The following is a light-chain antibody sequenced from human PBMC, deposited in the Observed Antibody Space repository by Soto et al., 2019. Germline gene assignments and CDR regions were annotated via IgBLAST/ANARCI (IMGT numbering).Light chain of an antibody. CDR3: AAWDDSLRGWV. CDR2: RDS. Sequence: QSVLPQPPSSSGTPGQRVTISGAESSSSIGSNYIYWYQQLPGTAPKLLIYRDSQRPSGVPDRFSGSKSGTSASLAISGLRSEDEADYYCAAWDDSLRGWVFGGGTKLTVL. CDR1: SSSIGSNY. V-gene: IGLV1-47*01. J-gene: IGLJ3*02.